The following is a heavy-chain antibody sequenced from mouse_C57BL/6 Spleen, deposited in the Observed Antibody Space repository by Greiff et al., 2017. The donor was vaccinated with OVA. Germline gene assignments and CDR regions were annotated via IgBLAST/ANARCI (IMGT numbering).Heavy chain of an antibody. CDR1: GFTFSSYA. CDR3: TRARDYYGSGGYCDV. V-gene: IGHV5-9-1*02. J-gene: IGHJ1*03. CDR2: ISSGGDYI. Sequence: EVKLVESGEGLVKPGGSLKLSCAASGFTFSSYAMSWVRQTPEKRLEWVAYISSGGDYIYYADTVKGRFTISRDNARNTLYLQMSSLKSEDTAMYYCTRARDYYGSGGYCDVWGTGTTVTVSS. D-gene: IGHD1-1*01.